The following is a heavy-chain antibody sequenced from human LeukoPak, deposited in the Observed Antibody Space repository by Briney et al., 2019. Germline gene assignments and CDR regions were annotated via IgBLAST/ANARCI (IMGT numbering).Heavy chain of an antibody. V-gene: IGHV4-38-2*02. Sequence: PSETLSLTCTVSGYSISSGYYWGWIRQPPGKGLEWIGSIYHSGSTYYNPSLKSRVTISVDTSKNQFSLKLSSVTAADTAVYYCARWVGPGVYWYFDLWGRGTLVTVSS. CDR1: GYSISSGYY. CDR3: ARWVGPGVYWYFDL. CDR2: IYHSGST. D-gene: IGHD3-10*01. J-gene: IGHJ2*01.